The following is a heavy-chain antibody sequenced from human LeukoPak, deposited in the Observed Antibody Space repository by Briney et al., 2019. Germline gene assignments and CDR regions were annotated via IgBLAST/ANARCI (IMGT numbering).Heavy chain of an antibody. CDR3: ARGAPRLIGLPDY. D-gene: IGHD5-18*01. CDR2: IIPIFGTA. J-gene: IGHJ4*02. V-gene: IGHV1-69*05. Sequence: VASVKVSCNASGGTFSSYAISWVRQAPGQGLEWMGGIIPIFGTANYAQKFQGRVTITTDESTSTAYMELSSLRSEDTAVYYCARGAPRLIGLPDYWGQGALVTVCS. CDR1: GGTFSSYA.